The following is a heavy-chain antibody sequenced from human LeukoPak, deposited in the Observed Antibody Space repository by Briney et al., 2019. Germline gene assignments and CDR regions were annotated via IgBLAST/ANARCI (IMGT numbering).Heavy chain of an antibody. D-gene: IGHD5-18*01. CDR1: GVSISSYY. J-gene: IGHJ4*02. Sequence: SETLSLTCTVSGVSISSYYWSWIRQPPGKGLEWIGYIYYSGSPNYYPSLKSRATISVDTSENQFSLKLSSVTAADTAVYYCARHKASGYGYGGHFDNWGQGTLVTVSS. CDR2: IYYSGSP. CDR3: ARHKASGYGYGGHFDN. V-gene: IGHV4-59*08.